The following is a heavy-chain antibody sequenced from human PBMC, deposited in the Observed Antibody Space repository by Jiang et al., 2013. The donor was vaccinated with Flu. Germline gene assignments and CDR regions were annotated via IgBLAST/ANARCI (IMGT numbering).Heavy chain of an antibody. CDR3: ARDGSIAVSGFFGF. D-gene: IGHD6-19*01. Sequence: YYNPSLKSRVTISLDTSKNQFSLKLSSVTAADTAVYYCARDGSIAVSGFFGFWGQGTLVTVSS. J-gene: IGHJ4*02. V-gene: IGHV4-39*07.